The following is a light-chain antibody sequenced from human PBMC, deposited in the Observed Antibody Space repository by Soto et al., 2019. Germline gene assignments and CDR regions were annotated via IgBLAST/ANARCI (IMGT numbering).Light chain of an antibody. CDR3: CSFAGSYTPYV. Sequence: QSALTQPRSVSGSPGQSVTISCTGSSSDVGGYYYVSWYQQHPGKAPKLMIYDVSERPSGVPDRFSGSTYGNTASLIIARVEAEGEEYYYGCSFAGSYTPYVVGTGTELTVL. CDR1: SSDVGGYYY. V-gene: IGLV2-11*01. CDR2: DVS. J-gene: IGLJ1*01.